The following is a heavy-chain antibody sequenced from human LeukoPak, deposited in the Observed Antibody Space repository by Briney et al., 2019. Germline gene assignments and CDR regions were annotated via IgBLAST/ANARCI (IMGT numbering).Heavy chain of an antibody. Sequence: PSETLSLTCTVSGGSISSGSYYWNWIRQPAGKGLEWIGRIYASGSTNYNPSLKSRVTISVDTSKNQFSLKLSSVTAADTAVYYCARDRERGFGELQRYYYYYYYMDVWGKGTTVTISS. D-gene: IGHD3-10*01. J-gene: IGHJ6*03. V-gene: IGHV4-61*02. CDR2: IYASGST. CDR3: ARDRERGFGELQRYYYYYYYMDV. CDR1: GGSISSGSYY.